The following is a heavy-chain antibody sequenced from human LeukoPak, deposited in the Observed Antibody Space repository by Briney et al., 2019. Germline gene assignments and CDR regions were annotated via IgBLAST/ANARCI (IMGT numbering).Heavy chain of an antibody. V-gene: IGHV1-18*01. J-gene: IGHJ4*02. CDR3: ARDSDTIFGVAPEGF. Sequence: GASVKVSCKASGYTFTSYGISWVRQAPGQGLEWMGWISAYNGNTNYAQKLQGRVTMTTDTSTSTAYMELRSLRSDDTAVYYCARDSDTIFGVAPEGFWGQGTLVTVSS. D-gene: IGHD3-3*01. CDR2: ISAYNGNT. CDR1: GYTFTSYG.